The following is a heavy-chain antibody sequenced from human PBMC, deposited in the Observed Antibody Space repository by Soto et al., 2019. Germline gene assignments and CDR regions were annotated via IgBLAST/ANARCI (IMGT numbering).Heavy chain of an antibody. CDR1: GFTFSSYG. V-gene: IGHV3-33*08. CDR3: ARFGNPPSGMDV. CDR2: IWYDGSNK. Sequence: VQLVESGGGLVQPGGSLKLSCAASGFTFSSYGMHWVRQAPGKGLEWVAVIWYDGSNKYYADSVKGRFTISRDNSKNTLYLQMNSLRAEDTAVYYCARFGNPPSGMDVWGQGTTVTVSS. D-gene: IGHD2-15*01. J-gene: IGHJ6*02.